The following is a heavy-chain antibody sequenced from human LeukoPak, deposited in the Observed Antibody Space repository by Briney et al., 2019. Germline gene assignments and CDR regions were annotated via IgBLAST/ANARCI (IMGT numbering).Heavy chain of an antibody. J-gene: IGHJ4*02. V-gene: IGHV3-74*01. CDR3: ARGEYAFDY. CDR1: GFTFSSYW. Sequence: GGSLRLSCAASGFTFSSYWMHWVRQAPGKGLVWVSRIYIDGSTTSYADSVKGRFTISRDNAKTTLYLQMNSLRVEDTAVYYCARGEYAFDYWGQGTLVTVSS. D-gene: IGHD3-10*01. CDR2: IYIDGSTT.